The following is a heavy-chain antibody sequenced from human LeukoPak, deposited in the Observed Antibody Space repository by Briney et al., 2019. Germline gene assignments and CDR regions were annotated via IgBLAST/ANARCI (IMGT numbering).Heavy chain of an antibody. CDR1: GGSISSSNYY. V-gene: IGHV4-39*01. D-gene: IGHD3-22*01. CDR2: IYYSGSA. Sequence: PSETLSLTCTVSGGSISSSNYYWGWIRQPPGKGLEWIGSIYYSGSAYYNPSLKSRVTISVDTSKNQFSLKLSSVTAADTAVYSCARGSGYYYGDFDYWGQGTLVTVSS. J-gene: IGHJ4*02. CDR3: ARGSGYYYGDFDY.